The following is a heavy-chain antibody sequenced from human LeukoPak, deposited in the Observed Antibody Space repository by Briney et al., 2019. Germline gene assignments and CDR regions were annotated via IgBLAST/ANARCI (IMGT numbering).Heavy chain of an antibody. V-gene: IGHV3-9*01. D-gene: IGHD6-19*01. J-gene: IGHJ3*02. Sequence: GRSLRLSCAASGLTFDDYAMHWVRQAPGKGLEWVSGISWNSGSIGYADSVKGRFTISRDNAKNSLYLQMNSLRAEDTALYYCAKDLEQWLGHDAFDIWGQGTMVTVSS. CDR3: AKDLEQWLGHDAFDI. CDR2: ISWNSGSI. CDR1: GLTFDDYA.